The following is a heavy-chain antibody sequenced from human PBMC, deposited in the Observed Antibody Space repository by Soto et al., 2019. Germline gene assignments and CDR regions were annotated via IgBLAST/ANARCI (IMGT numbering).Heavy chain of an antibody. CDR2: IYYSGST. D-gene: IGHD5-12*01. V-gene: IGHV4-30-4*01. CDR1: GGSISSGDYY. Sequence: SETLSLTCTVSGGSISSGDYYWSWIRQPPGKGLEWIGYIYYSGSTYYNPSLKSRVTISVDTSKNQFSLKLSSVTAADTAVYYCARDEWSTNGYSGYDRGIDYWGQGTLVTVSS. CDR3: ARDEWSTNGYSGYDRGIDY. J-gene: IGHJ4*02.